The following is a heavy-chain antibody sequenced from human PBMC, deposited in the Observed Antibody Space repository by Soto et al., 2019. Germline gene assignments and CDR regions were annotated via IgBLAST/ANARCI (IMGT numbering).Heavy chain of an antibody. CDR1: GFTFSSYA. Sequence: GGSLRLSCAASGFTFSSYAVSWVRQAPGKGLEWVSGIRNSGGSTYYADSVKGRFTISRDDSKNTLYLQMNSLRAEDTAVYYCAKGANSFYFDYWGQGTLVTVSS. CDR3: AKGANSFYFDY. J-gene: IGHJ4*02. V-gene: IGHV3-23*01. CDR2: IRNSGGST. D-gene: IGHD2-15*01.